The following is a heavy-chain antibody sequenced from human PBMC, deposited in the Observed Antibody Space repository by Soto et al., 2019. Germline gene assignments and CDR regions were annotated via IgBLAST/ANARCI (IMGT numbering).Heavy chain of an antibody. V-gene: IGHV1-69*13. J-gene: IGHJ5*02. CDR2: IIPIFGTA. CDR3: ARLTYSHGYFPWFDP. D-gene: IGHD5-18*01. CDR1: RGTFSSYA. Sequence: ASVKVSCKASRGTFSSYAISWVRQAPGQGLEWMGGIIPIFGTANYAQKFQGRVTITADEFTSTAYMELSSLRSEDTAVYYCARLTYSHGYFPWFDPWGQGALVTVSS.